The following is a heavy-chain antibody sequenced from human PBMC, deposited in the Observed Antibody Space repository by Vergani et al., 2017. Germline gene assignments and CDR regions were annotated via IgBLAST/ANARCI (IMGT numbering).Heavy chain of an antibody. CDR3: ARDYYYDSSGSDAFDI. Sequence: QVQLVESGGGVVQPGRSLRLSCAASGFTFSSYGMHWVRQAPGKGLEWVAVIWYDGSNKYYADSVKGRFTISRDNSKNTLYLQMNSLRAEDTAVYYCARDYYYDSSGSDAFDIWAKGQWSPSLQ. CDR1: GFTFSSYG. D-gene: IGHD3-22*01. V-gene: IGHV3-33*01. CDR2: IWYDGSNK. J-gene: IGHJ3*02.